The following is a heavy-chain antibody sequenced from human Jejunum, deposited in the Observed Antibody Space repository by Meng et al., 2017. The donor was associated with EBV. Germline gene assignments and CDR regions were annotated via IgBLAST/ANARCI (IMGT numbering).Heavy chain of an antibody. Sequence: PSVTLSIARAFEGWSMSSPYCGCIRRPPGKGLEWIGEIHPSGIANYSPSLRSRVTISVETSKNEFSLKLSSVTAADTAVYYCSRGSDRAKAGIAWGQGTLVTVSS. CDR2: IHPSGIA. V-gene: IGHV4-34*01. CDR1: GWSMSSPY. CDR3: SRGSDRAKAGIA. J-gene: IGHJ4*02. D-gene: IGHD6-19*01.